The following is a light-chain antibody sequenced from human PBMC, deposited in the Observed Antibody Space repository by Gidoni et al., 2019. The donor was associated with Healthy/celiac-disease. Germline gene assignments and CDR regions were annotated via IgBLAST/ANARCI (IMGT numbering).Light chain of an antibody. CDR2: GAS. Sequence: EIVLTQSPGTLSLSPGERATLSCRASQSVSSSYLAWYQQKPGKAPRLLIYGASSRATGIPDRFSGSGSGTDFTLTISRLEPEDFAVYYCQQYGSSPRIFTFGPGTKVDIK. J-gene: IGKJ3*01. CDR3: QQYGSSPRIFT. V-gene: IGKV3-20*01. CDR1: QSVSSSY.